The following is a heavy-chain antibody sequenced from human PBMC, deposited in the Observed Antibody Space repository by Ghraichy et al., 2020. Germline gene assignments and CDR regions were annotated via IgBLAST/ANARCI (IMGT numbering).Heavy chain of an antibody. D-gene: IGHD2-2*01. Sequence: SVKVSCKASGYTFTSYGISWVRQAPGQGLEWMGWISAYNGNTNYAQKLQGRVTMTTDTSTSTAYMELRSLRSDDTAVYYCARLGGYCSSTSCYSDTDYYGMDVWGQGTTVTVSS. CDR3: ARLGGYCSSTSCYSDTDYYGMDV. J-gene: IGHJ6*02. CDR2: ISAYNGNT. CDR1: GYTFTSYG. V-gene: IGHV1-18*01.